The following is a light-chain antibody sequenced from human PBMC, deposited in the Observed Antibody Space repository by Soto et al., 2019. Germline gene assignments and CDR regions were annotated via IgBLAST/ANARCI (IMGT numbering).Light chain of an antibody. CDR3: KAYDNRLSTLL. V-gene: IGLV1-40*01. CDR2: GNH. J-gene: IGLJ3*02. CDR1: SSNIGTGYD. Sequence: QSVLTQPPSVSGAPGQRVIISCTGTSSNIGTGYDVNWYQQIPGAAPRLLIHGNHNRPSGVPDRFSGSKSGTSASLAINGLQADDEGNSYCKAYDNRLSTLLFGGGTKVTVL.